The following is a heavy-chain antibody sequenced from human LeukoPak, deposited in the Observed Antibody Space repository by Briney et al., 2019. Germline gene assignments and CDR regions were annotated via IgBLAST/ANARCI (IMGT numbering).Heavy chain of an antibody. CDR3: ARGYDSSAYYPLNY. Sequence: SETLSLTCTVSGGSISSGDYYWGWIRQLPGKGLEWIGYIYYSGRTYYNPSLKSRVTISVDTSKNQFSLMLSSVTAADTAVYYCARGYDSSAYYPLNYWGQGTLVTVSS. V-gene: IGHV4-61*08. J-gene: IGHJ4*02. CDR1: GGSISSGDYY. D-gene: IGHD3-22*01. CDR2: IYYSGRT.